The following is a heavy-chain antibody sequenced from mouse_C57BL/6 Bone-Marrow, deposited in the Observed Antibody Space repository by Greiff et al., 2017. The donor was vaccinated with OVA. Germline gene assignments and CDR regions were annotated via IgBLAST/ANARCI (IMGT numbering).Heavy chain of an antibody. CDR2: IYPGNSDT. J-gene: IGHJ1*03. V-gene: IGHV1-5*01. D-gene: IGHD2-5*01. CDR3: TSGGYSSGYFDV. Sequence: SGTVLARPGASVKMSCKTSGYTFTSYWMHWVKQRPGQGLEWIGAIYPGNSDTSYNQKFKGKAKLTADTATSTAYMELSSLTNEDSAVYYCTSGGYSSGYFDVWGTGTTVTVSS. CDR1: GYTFTSYW.